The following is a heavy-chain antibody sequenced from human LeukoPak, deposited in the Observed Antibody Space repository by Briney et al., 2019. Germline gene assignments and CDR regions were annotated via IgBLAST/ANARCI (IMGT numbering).Heavy chain of an antibody. CDR3: ARVKGQWLVFGWFDP. D-gene: IGHD6-19*01. CDR2: INPSGGST. J-gene: IGHJ5*02. V-gene: IGHV1-46*01. CDR1: GYIFTSYY. Sequence: ASVKVSCKASGYIFTSYYMHWVRQAPGQGLEWMGIINPSGGSTSYAQKFQGRVTMTRDTSTSTVYMELSSLRSEDTAVYYCARVKGQWLVFGWFDPWGQGTLVTVSS.